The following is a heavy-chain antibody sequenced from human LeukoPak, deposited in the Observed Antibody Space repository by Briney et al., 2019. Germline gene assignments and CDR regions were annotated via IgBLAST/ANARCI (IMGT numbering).Heavy chain of an antibody. D-gene: IGHD3-10*01. V-gene: IGHV4-59*01. CDR2: IYYSGST. Sequence: KPSETLSLTCTVSGGSISSYYWSWIRQPPGKGLGWIGYIYYSGSTNYNPSLKSRVTISVDTSKNQFSLKLSSVTAADTAVYYCARLTWFGEDGWFDPWGQGTLVTVSS. CDR1: GGSISSYY. J-gene: IGHJ5*02. CDR3: ARLTWFGEDGWFDP.